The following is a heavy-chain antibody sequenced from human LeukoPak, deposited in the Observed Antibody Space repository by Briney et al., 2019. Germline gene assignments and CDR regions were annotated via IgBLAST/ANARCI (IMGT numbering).Heavy chain of an antibody. D-gene: IGHD3-22*01. CDR2: IYPSGRI. CDR3: TREGYDRGGYFLDF. CDR1: SGSMTDSC. V-gene: IGHV4-59*12. J-gene: IGHJ4*02. Sequence: SETLSLTCSVSSGSMTDSCWSWFRQAPGKGFEWLGFIYPSGRIEYSPSLRSRVSFSVATSRMEATVRLRSVTASDTAVCYCTREGYDRGGYFLDFWGQGILVTVSS.